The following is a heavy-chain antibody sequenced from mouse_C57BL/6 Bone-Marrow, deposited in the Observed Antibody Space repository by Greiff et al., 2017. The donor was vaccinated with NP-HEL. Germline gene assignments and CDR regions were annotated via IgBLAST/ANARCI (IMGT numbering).Heavy chain of an antibody. CDR1: GFTFSDYY. J-gene: IGHJ4*01. Sequence: EVMLVESGGGFVQPGGSLKLSCAASGFTFSDYYMYWVRQTPEKRPEWVAYISNGGGSTYYPDTVKGRFNISRDNAKNTLYLQLCRLKSEDTAMYYCARLPITTVVAPYAMDYWGQGTSVTVSS. CDR3: ARLPITTVVAPYAMDY. V-gene: IGHV5-12*01. D-gene: IGHD1-1*01. CDR2: ISNGGGST.